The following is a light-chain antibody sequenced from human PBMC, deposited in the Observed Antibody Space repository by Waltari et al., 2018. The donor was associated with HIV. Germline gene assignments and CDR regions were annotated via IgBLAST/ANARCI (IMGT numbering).Light chain of an antibody. V-gene: IGLV1-44*01. Sequence: SVLPHPPSASCTPGRQVTTSCCARSSTIGSNTVLWYQQLPGAAPKLLIYSNNQWPSGVPDRFSGSKSGTSASLAISGLRSEDEADYCCATWDDSLNGELFGRGTNVNVL. CDR2: SNN. CDR1: SSTIGSNT. CDR3: ATWDDSLNGEL. J-gene: IGLJ1*01.